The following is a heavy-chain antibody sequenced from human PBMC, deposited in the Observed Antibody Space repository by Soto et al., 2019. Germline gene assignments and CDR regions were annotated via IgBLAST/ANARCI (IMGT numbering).Heavy chain of an antibody. CDR2: ISGSGGST. D-gene: IGHD7-27*01. Sequence: GGSLRLSCAASGFTFSSYAMSWVRQAPGKGLEWVSAISGSGGSTYYADSVKGRFTISRDNSKNTLYLQMNSLRAEDTAVYYCAKLTGVEGWGFTASDYWGQGTLVTVSS. CDR1: GFTFSSYA. V-gene: IGHV3-23*01. CDR3: AKLTGVEGWGFTASDY. J-gene: IGHJ4*02.